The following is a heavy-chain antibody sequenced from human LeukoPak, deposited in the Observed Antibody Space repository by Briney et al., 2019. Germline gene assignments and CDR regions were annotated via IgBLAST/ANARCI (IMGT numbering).Heavy chain of an antibody. CDR1: GDSISGSSYY. D-gene: IGHD2-21*01. CDR3: ARDGEYRNWFDP. V-gene: IGHV4-39*07. Sequence: SETLSLTCTVSGDSISGSSYYWGWIRQPPGKGLEWIGSIYYSGSTYYNPSLKNRVTISVDTSKNQFSLKLSSVTAADTAVYYCARDGEYRNWFDPWGQGTLVTVSS. J-gene: IGHJ5*02. CDR2: IYYSGST.